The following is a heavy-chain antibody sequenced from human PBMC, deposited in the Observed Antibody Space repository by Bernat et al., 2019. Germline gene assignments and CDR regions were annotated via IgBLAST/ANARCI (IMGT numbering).Heavy chain of an antibody. CDR3: AKLTGTTEDN. V-gene: IGHV3-30*18. CDR2: ISYDGSNK. D-gene: IGHD1-7*01. J-gene: IGHJ4*02. CDR1: GFTFSSYG. Sequence: VQLVESGGGVVQPGRSLRLSCAASGFTFSSYGMHWVRQAPGKGLEWVAVISYDGSNKYYADSVKGRFTISRDNSKNTLYLQMNSLRAEDTAVYYCAKLTGTTEDNWGQGTLVTVSS.